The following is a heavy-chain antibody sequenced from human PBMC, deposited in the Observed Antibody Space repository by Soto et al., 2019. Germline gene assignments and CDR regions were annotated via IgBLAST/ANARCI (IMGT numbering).Heavy chain of an antibody. Sequence: VGSLRLSCVSSVFTFSSFEMNCIRHSPGKWPEWIAVINPSGRTISYADSVKGRFTISRDNAETSVYLQMSSLRGEDTAMYYCARYRGWYSYNWFQPWGQATPVIVSS. CDR3: ARYRGWYSYNWFQP. CDR2: INPSGRTI. D-gene: IGHD6-19*01. CDR1: VFTFSSFE. V-gene: IGHV3-48*03. J-gene: IGHJ5*02.